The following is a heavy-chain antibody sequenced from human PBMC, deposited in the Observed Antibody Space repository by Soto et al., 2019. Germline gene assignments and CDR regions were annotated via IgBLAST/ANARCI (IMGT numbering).Heavy chain of an antibody. CDR1: GGSINSGGYS. CDR3: TTEAYDNSGSLAFDI. Sequence: SETLSLTCTVSGGSINSGGYSWTWIRQPPGKGLEWIGFIYHTGTTYYNPSLKSRVTLSVDTSQSQFSLKLNSVTAADTAVYYCTTEAYDNSGSLAFDIWGPGTLVTVSS. CDR2: IYHTGTT. D-gene: IGHD3-22*01. J-gene: IGHJ3*02. V-gene: IGHV4-30-2*01.